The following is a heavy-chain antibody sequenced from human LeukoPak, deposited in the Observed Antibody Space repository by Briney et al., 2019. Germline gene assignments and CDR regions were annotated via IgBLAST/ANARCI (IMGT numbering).Heavy chain of an antibody. CDR3: ARGLIEMATIYFDH. D-gene: IGHD5-24*01. CDR1: GFTVSSNY. Sequence: PGGSLRLSCAASGFTVSSNYMSWVRQAPGKGLEWVSVIYSVSSTYYADSVKGRFTISRHNSENTLYLQMNSLKTEDTAVCYCARGLIEMATIYFDHWGQGALVTVSS. CDR2: IYSVSST. V-gene: IGHV3-53*04. J-gene: IGHJ4*02.